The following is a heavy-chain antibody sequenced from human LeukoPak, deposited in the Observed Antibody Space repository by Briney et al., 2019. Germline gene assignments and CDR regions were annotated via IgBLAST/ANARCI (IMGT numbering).Heavy chain of an antibody. V-gene: IGHV4-34*01. CDR2: INHSGST. Sequence: GSLRLPCAASGFTFSSYRMNWVRQPPGKGLEWIGEINHSGSTNYNPSLKSRVTISVDTSKNQFSLKLSSVTAADTAVYYCARASITMVRGYSGKFAPWGQGTLVTVSS. CDR3: ARASITMVRGYSGKFAP. D-gene: IGHD3-10*01. CDR1: GFTFSSYR. J-gene: IGHJ5*02.